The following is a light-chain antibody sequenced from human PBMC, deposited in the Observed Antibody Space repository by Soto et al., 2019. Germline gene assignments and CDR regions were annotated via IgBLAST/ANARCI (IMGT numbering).Light chain of an antibody. CDR3: QQYLTSPKT. J-gene: IGKJ1*01. Sequence: DNGLKQSPGTLSLSTGERATLSCRASQSVSSSNLAWYQQKPAQAPRLLIYAASRRAPGIPERFSGSGSGTDFTLTISRLEPEDFAVYYCQQYLTSPKTFGQGTKV. CDR2: AAS. CDR1: QSVSSSN. V-gene: IGKV3-20*01.